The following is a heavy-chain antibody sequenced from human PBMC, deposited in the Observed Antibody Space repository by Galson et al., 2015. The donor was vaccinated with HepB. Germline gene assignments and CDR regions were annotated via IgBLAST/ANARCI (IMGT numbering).Heavy chain of an antibody. J-gene: IGHJ5*02. CDR2: IIPVLDIT. V-gene: IGHV1-69*04. CDR1: GGTFSSYV. CDR3: ASLTTVTNRIDP. D-gene: IGHD4-17*01. Sequence: SVKVSCKASGGTFSSYVIHWVRQAPGQGLEWMGRIIPVLDITNYAQKFQGRVTITADKSTCTAYMHLSSLTAEDTAIYYCASLTTVTNRIDPWGQGTLVTVSS.